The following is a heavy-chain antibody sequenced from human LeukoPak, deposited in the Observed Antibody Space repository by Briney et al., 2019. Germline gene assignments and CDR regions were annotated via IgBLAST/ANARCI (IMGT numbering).Heavy chain of an antibody. CDR2: ISYDGSNK. J-gene: IGHJ6*02. V-gene: IGHV3-30*18. CDR1: GFTFSSYG. CDR3: AKDSFRYCSSTSCYYYYGMDV. D-gene: IGHD2-2*01. Sequence: GRSLRLSCAASGFTFSSYGMHWVRQAPGKGLEWVAVISYDGSNKYYADSVKGRFTISRDNSKNTLYLQMNSLRAEDTAVYYCAKDSFRYCSSTSCYYYYGMDVWGQGTTVTVSS.